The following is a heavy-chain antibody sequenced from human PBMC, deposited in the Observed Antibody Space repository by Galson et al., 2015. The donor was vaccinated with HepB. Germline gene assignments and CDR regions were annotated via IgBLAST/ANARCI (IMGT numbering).Heavy chain of an antibody. V-gene: IGHV3-23*01. Sequence: SLRLSCAASGFTSSSYAMSWVRQSPGKGLEWVSGVSGSGDSTHYADSVKGRLTISRDNSKNTLYLQMSSLGAEDTAVYYCAKGGTSVPTVYFYHMDVWGKGTTVSVSS. CDR3: AKGGTSVPTVYFYHMDV. D-gene: IGHD4-11*01. J-gene: IGHJ6*03. CDR1: GFTSSSYA. CDR2: VSGSGDST.